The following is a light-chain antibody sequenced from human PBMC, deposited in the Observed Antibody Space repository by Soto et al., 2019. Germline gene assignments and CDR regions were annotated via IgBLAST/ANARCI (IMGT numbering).Light chain of an antibody. CDR3: SSYTTSSTYV. CDR2: DAS. Sequence: QSALTQPPSVSGSPGQSVAISCTGTSSDVGSSNGVSWYQQPPGTAPKLMIYDASNRPSGVPDRFSGSKSGNTASLTISGLQAEDEAYYFCSSYTTSSTYVFGTGTKVTVL. J-gene: IGLJ1*01. V-gene: IGLV2-18*02. CDR1: SSDVGSSNG.